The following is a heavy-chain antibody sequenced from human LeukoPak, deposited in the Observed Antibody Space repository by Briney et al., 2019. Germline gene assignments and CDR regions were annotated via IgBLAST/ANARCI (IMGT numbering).Heavy chain of an antibody. CDR3: ARDPSLTGAYDAFDI. CDR2: ISSSGSTI. D-gene: IGHD7-27*01. Sequence: GGSLRLSXAASGFTFSDYYMSWIRQAPGKGLEWVSYISSSGSTIYYADSVKGRFTISRDNAKNSLYLQMNSLRAEDTAVYYCARDPSLTGAYDAFDIWGQGTMVTVPS. CDR1: GFTFSDYY. J-gene: IGHJ3*02. V-gene: IGHV3-11*04.